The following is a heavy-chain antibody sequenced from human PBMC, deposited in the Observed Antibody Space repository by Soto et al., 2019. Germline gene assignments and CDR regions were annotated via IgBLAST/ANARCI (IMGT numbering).Heavy chain of an antibody. CDR3: AANDDKLARGYSAY. D-gene: IGHD5-12*01. V-gene: IGHV3-30*03. J-gene: IGHJ1*01. CDR2: ISYDGSNK. CDR1: GFTFSSYG. Sequence: QVQLVESGGGVVQPGRSLRLSCAASGFTFSSYGMHWVRQAPGKVLEWVAVISYDGSNKYYADSVKGRFTISRDNSKNTLYLHMNSLRAEDTAVYYCAANDDKLARGYSAYWGQGPLVTVSS.